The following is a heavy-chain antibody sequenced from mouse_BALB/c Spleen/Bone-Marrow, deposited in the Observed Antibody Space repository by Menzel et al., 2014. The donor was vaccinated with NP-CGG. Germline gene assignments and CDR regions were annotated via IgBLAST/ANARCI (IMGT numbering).Heavy chain of an antibody. CDR3: AREDGLWHFDV. CDR1: GYTFSSYW. Sequence: ESGAELMKPGASVKISCKATGYTFSSYWIEWVKQRPGHGLEWIGEILPGSGSTNYNEKFKGKATFTADTSSNTAYMQLSSLTSEDSAVYYCAREDGLWHFDVWGAGTTATVSS. CDR2: ILPGSGST. D-gene: IGHD1-1*01. J-gene: IGHJ1*01. V-gene: IGHV1-9*01.